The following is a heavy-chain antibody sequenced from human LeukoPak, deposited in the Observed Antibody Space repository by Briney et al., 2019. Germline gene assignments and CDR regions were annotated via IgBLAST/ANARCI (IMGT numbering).Heavy chain of an antibody. D-gene: IGHD1-26*01. CDR2: INPNSGGT. J-gene: IGHJ4*02. V-gene: IGHV1-2*02. CDR3: ARGQGSVRRTLYYFDY. CDR1: GYTFTSYY. Sequence: ASVKVSCKASGYTFTSYYMHWVRQAPGQGLEWMGWINPNSGGTNYAQKFQGRVTMTRDTSISTAYMELSRLRSDDTAVYYCARGQGSVRRTLYYFDYWGQGTLVTVSS.